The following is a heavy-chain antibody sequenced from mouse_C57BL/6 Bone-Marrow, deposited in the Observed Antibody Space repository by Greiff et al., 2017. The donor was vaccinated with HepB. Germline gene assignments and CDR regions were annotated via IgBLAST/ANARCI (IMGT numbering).Heavy chain of an antibody. CDR1: GYTFTSYW. V-gene: IGHV1-55*01. Sequence: VQLQQPGAELVKPGASVKMSCKASGYTFTSYWITWVKQRPGQGLEWIGDIYPGSGSTNYNEKFKSKATLTVDTSSSTAYMQLSSLTSEDSAVYYCARSVDYYGSSYYLDYWGQGTTLTVSS. CDR2: IYPGSGST. D-gene: IGHD1-1*01. J-gene: IGHJ2*01. CDR3: ARSVDYYGSSYYLDY.